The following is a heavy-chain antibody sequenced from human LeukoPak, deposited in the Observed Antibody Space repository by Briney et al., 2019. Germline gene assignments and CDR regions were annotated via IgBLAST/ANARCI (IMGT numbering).Heavy chain of an antibody. Sequence: GGSLRLSCAASGSTFSSYAMHWVRQAPGKGLEWVAVISYDGSNKYYADSVKGRFTISRDNSKNTLYLQMNSLRAEDTAVYHCAGVRFWYYFDYWGQGTLVTVSS. CDR3: AGVRFWYYFDY. CDR1: GSTFSSYA. V-gene: IGHV3-30*04. CDR2: ISYDGSNK. D-gene: IGHD3-3*01. J-gene: IGHJ4*02.